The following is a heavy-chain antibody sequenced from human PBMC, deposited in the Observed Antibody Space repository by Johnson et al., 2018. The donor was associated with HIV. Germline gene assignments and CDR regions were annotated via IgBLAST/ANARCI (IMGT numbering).Heavy chain of an antibody. CDR1: GFTFDDYG. V-gene: IGHV3-20*04. Sequence: VQLVESGGGVVRPGGSLRLSCAASGFTFDDYGVSWVRQAPGKGLEWVSGINWNGDSTGYADSVKGRFTISRDNAKNSLYLQMNNLRAEDTALYYCARVSEDYGGNPAAWGAVDVWGQGIMVTVSS. J-gene: IGHJ3*01. D-gene: IGHD4-23*01. CDR2: INWNGDST. CDR3: ARVSEDYGGNPAAWGAVDV.